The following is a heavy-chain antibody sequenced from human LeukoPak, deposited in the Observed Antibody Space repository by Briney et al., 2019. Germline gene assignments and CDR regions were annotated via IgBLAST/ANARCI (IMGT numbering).Heavy chain of an antibody. J-gene: IGHJ4*02. CDR1: GGSINSSSYY. CDR2: IYYSGST. Sequence: PSETLSLTCTVSGGSINSSSYYWGWIRQPPGTGLEWIGSIYYSGSTYYNPSLKSRVTISVDTSKNQFSLKLSSVTAADTAVYYCASWDLGELSFYFDYWGQGTLVTVSS. D-gene: IGHD3-16*02. CDR3: ASWDLGELSFYFDY. V-gene: IGHV4-39*01.